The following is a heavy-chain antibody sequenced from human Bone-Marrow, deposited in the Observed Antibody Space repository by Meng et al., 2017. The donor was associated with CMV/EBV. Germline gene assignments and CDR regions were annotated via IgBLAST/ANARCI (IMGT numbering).Heavy chain of an antibody. D-gene: IGHD3-22*01. Sequence: SETLSLTCTVSGASISSSSYFWGWIRQPPGKGLEWIGSIYYSGSTYYNPSLKSRVTISVDTSKDQFSLKLSSVTAADTAVYSCARHGGHGITMIVGFDYWGQGTLVTVSS. V-gene: IGHV4-39*01. CDR3: ARHGGHGITMIVGFDY. J-gene: IGHJ4*02. CDR2: IYYSGST. CDR1: GASISSSSYF.